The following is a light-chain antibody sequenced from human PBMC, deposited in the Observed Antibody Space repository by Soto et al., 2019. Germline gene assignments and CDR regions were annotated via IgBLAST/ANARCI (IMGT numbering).Light chain of an antibody. Sequence: QSVLTQPPSVSGAPGQRVTISCTGSSSNIGAGYDVHWYQQLPGTAPKLLIYGNSNRPSGVPDRFSGSKSGTSASLAITGLQAEDEADYYCQSYDSSLSALVFGGGTKGTV. CDR1: SSNIGAGYD. CDR2: GNS. V-gene: IGLV1-40*01. J-gene: IGLJ2*01. CDR3: QSYDSSLSALV.